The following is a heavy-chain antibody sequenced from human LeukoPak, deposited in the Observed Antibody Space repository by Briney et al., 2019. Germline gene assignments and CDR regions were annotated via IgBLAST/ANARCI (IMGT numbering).Heavy chain of an antibody. CDR3: ARDRKAAVTYPDY. CDR1: GLPFSSYE. V-gene: IGHV3-48*03. Sequence: GGSLRLSCAGSGLPFSSYEMNWVREAPGKGLEWLSYISSSGRTIYYADSVKGRFTISRDNAKNSLYLQMNSLRAEDTAVYYCARDRKAAVTYPDYWGQGTLVTVSS. CDR2: ISSSGRTI. J-gene: IGHJ4*02. D-gene: IGHD4-17*01.